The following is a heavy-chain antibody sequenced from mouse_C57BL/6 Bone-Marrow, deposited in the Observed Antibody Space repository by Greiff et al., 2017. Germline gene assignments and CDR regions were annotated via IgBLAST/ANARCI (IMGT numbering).Heavy chain of an antibody. J-gene: IGHJ2*01. CDR3: ARFYYYGSSLFDY. CDR2: SNPGSGGT. CDR1: GYAFTNYL. D-gene: IGHD1-1*01. V-gene: IGHV1-54*01. Sequence: VQVVESGAELVRPGTSVKVSCKASGYAFTNYLIEWVKQRPGQGLEWIGVSNPGSGGTNYNEKFKGKATLTADKSSSPAYMQLRSLTSEDSAVYFCARFYYYGSSLFDYWGQGTTLTVSS.